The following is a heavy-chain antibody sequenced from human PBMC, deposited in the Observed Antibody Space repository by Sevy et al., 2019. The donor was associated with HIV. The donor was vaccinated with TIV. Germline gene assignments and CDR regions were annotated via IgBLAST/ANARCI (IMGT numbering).Heavy chain of an antibody. V-gene: IGHV4-59*08. CDR1: GGSITSLY. CDR2: IYYNGHI. Sequence: SETLSLTCTVSGGSITSLYWNWIRQPPGKGLEWIANIYYNGHINYNPSLKSRVTLSLETYKNQFSLRLSAVTAADTAMFYCAGENAWGRGYSWGQGTLVTVSS. CDR3: AGENAWGRGYS. J-gene: IGHJ4*02. D-gene: IGHD1-26*01.